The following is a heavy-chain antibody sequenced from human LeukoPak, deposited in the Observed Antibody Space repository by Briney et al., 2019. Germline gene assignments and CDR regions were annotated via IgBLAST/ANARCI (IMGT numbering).Heavy chain of an antibody. CDR2: IGTSGNPI. Sequence: GGSLRLSCAASGFTFSNYAMNWVRQAPGKGLEWVSFIGTSGNPIYYADSVKGRFTVSRDNAKNSLYLQMDSLRAEDTAVYYCARDQWLDYWGQGTLVTVSS. D-gene: IGHD6-19*01. J-gene: IGHJ4*02. V-gene: IGHV3-48*01. CDR1: GFTFSNYA. CDR3: ARDQWLDY.